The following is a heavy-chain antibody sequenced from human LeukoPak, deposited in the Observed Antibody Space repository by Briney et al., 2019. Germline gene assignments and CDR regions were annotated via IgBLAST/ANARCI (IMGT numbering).Heavy chain of an antibody. J-gene: IGHJ5*02. Sequence: PGGSLRLSCAASGFTFSSYGMHWVRQAPGKGLEWVAVISYDGSNKYYADSVKGRFTISRDNSKNTLYLQMNSLRAEDTAVYYCAKGSTVTTLGWFDPWGQGTLVTVSS. D-gene: IGHD4-11*01. CDR3: AKGSTVTTLGWFDP. V-gene: IGHV3-30*18. CDR2: ISYDGSNK. CDR1: GFTFSSYG.